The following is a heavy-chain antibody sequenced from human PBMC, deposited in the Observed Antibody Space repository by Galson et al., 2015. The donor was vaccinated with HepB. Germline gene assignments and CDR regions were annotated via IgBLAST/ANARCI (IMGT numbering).Heavy chain of an antibody. Sequence: SLRLSCAASGFTFSSYGMHWVRQAPGKGLEWVAVIWYDGSNKYYADSVKGRFTISRDNSKNTLYLQMNSLRAEDTAVYYCARDELVGGSCPADWGQGTLVTVSS. CDR2: IWYDGSNK. J-gene: IGHJ4*02. CDR1: GFTFSSYG. CDR3: ARDELVGGSCPAD. D-gene: IGHD2-15*01. V-gene: IGHV3-33*08.